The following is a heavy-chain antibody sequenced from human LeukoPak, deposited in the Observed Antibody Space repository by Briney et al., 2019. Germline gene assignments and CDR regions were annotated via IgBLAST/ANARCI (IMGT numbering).Heavy chain of an antibody. CDR2: IKQDGSEK. D-gene: IGHD3-3*01. CDR1: GFIFNNYW. CDR3: ARDYDFWSGYLDY. J-gene: IGHJ4*02. Sequence: SGGSLRLSCAVSGFIFNNYWMSWVRQAPGKGLEWVANIKQDGSEKYYVDSVKGRFSISRDNAKNSLYLQMNSLRAEDTAVYYCARDYDFWSGYLDYWGQGTLVTVSS. V-gene: IGHV3-7*05.